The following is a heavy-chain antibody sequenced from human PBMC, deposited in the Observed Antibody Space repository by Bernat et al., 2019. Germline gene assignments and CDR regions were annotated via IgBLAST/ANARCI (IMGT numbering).Heavy chain of an antibody. CDR3: ARDPELRYSIPYYYYYYGMDV. CDR2: INPNSGGT. CDR1: GYTFTGYY. D-gene: IGHD3-9*01. Sequence: QVQLVQSGAEVKKPGASVNVSCKASGYTFTGYYMHWVRQAPGQGLEWMGWINPNSGGTNYAQKFQGRVTMTRDTSISTAYMELSRLRSGDTAVYYCARDPELRYSIPYYYYYYGMDVWDQGTTVTVSS. V-gene: IGHV1-2*02. J-gene: IGHJ6*02.